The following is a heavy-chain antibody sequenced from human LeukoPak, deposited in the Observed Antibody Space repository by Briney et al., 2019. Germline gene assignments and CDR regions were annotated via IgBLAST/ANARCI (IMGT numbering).Heavy chain of an antibody. D-gene: IGHD3-10*01. CDR2: INSDGSST. J-gene: IGHJ4*02. Sequence: GGSLRLSCAASGFTFSSYWMHWVRQAPGKGLVWVSRINSDGSSTSYADSVKGRFTISRDNAKNTLYLQMNSLRAEDTAVYYCARDLRVREVSNYFDYWGQGTLVTVSS. V-gene: IGHV3-74*01. CDR3: ARDLRVREVSNYFDY. CDR1: GFTFSSYW.